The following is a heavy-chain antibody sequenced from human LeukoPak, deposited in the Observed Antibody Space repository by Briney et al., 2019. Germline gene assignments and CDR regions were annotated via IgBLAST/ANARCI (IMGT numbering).Heavy chain of an antibody. CDR2: ISGSGGTT. D-gene: IGHD6-13*01. J-gene: IGHJ4*02. CDR1: GFTFSSYG. V-gene: IGHV3-23*01. Sequence: GGSLRLSCTASGFTFSSYGMNWVRQAPGKGLEWVSVISGSGGTTYYADSVKGRFTISRDNSKNTLYPQMNSLRAEDTAVYYCAKDVYSSTGLFDYWGQGTLVTVSS. CDR3: AKDVYSSTGLFDY.